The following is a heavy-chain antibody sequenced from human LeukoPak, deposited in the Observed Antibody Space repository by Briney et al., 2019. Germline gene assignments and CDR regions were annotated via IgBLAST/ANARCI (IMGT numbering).Heavy chain of an antibody. CDR2: ISGGSSGST. CDR3: AKDHANTPVVTT. D-gene: IGHD2-21*02. J-gene: IGHJ5*02. V-gene: IGHV3-23*01. Sequence: GGSLRFSCVASGFTYSHNGMNWVRQAPGKGLEWLSVISGGSSGSTYYADSVTGRFTVSRGNSKNTVELQMNNLKVDDTTIYDWAKDHANTPVVTTWGQRILGSVSS. CDR1: GFTYSHNG.